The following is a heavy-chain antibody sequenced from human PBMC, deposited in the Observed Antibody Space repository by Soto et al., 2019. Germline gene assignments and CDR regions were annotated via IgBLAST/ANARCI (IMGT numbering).Heavy chain of an antibody. CDR3: AKGGRQWLVTSAFNY. CDR2: VSHDGRNT. CDR1: GFTFSDYA. J-gene: IGHJ4*02. Sequence: VQLVESGGGVVQPGRSLRLSCAASGFTFSDYAMHWVRQAPGKGLEWVAVVSHDGRNTHYADSVKGRFTISRDSSKNTVSLEMTSPRPEDTAVYYCAKGGRQWLVTSAFNYWGQGALVTVSS. D-gene: IGHD6-19*01. V-gene: IGHV3-30*18.